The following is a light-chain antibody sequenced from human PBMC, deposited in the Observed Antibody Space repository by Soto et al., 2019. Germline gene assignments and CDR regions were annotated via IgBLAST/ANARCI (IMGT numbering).Light chain of an antibody. V-gene: IGKV1-33*01. Sequence: DIQMTPSPSSLSASVGDRVTITCQASQDITKYLSWFQQKPGKVPKLLIYDASELETGVPSRFSGSGSGTDFTFIISSLQPEDSETYYCQHYDNLPYTFGQGTKLEMK. CDR1: QDITKY. CDR2: DAS. J-gene: IGKJ2*01. CDR3: QHYDNLPYT.